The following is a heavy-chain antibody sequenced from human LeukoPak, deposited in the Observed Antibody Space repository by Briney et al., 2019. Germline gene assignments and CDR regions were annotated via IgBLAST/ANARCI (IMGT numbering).Heavy chain of an antibody. Sequence: SVKVSCKASGGTFSSYAISWVRQAPGQGLEWMGGIIPIFGTANYAQKFQGRVTITADESTSTAYMELSSLKTEDTAVYYCVRENWYRFDNWGQGTLVTVSS. CDR1: GGTFSSYA. J-gene: IGHJ4*02. D-gene: IGHD1-14*01. CDR3: VRENWYRFDN. V-gene: IGHV1-69*13. CDR2: IIPIFGTA.